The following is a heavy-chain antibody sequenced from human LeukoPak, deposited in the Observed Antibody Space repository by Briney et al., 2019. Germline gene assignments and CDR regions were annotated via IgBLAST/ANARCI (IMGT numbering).Heavy chain of an antibody. CDR2: INPYDGGT. V-gene: IGHV1-2*07. CDR3: AIDGDDRKIEY. CDR1: GYTFTEYY. D-gene: IGHD2/OR15-2a*01. J-gene: IGHJ4*02. Sequence: ASVKVTCKASGYTFTEYYMSWVRQAPGQRPEWMGWINPYDGGTNYAHRFKGRVTMTRDTSISAAYMELSSLSFDDTAVYYCAIDGDDRKIEYWGQGTLVTVSS.